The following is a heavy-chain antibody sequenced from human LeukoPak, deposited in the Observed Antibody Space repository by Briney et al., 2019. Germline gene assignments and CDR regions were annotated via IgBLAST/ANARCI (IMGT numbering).Heavy chain of an antibody. CDR1: GGSISSSSYY. CDR2: IYYSGST. CDR3: ARLKSVADGDYGYYYYYYYYMDV. D-gene: IGHD4-17*01. V-gene: IGHV4-39*01. Sequence: SETLSLTCTVSGGSISSSSYYWGWIRQPPGKGLEWIGSIYYSGSTYYNPSLKSRVTISVDTSKNQFSLKLSSVTAADTAVYYCARLKSVADGDYGYYYYYYYYMDVWGKGTTVTISS. J-gene: IGHJ6*03.